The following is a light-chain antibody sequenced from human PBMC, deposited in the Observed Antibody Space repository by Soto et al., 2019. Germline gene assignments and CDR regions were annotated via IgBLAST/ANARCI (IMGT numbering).Light chain of an antibody. Sequence: INKTHSAFPLCISKADRVXXTCRASQRISNHLNWYQQKPGKAPKLLIFAASSLQSGVPSRFSGSRSGPDFTLTISSLQPEDFATYYCQQSYSSPPTFGQGTKVDIK. CDR3: QQSYSSPPT. J-gene: IGKJ1*01. V-gene: IGKV1-39*01. CDR2: AAS. CDR1: QRISNH.